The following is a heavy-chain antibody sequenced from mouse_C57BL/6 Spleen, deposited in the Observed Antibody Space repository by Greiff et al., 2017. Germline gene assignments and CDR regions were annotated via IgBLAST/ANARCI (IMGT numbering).Heavy chain of an antibody. Sequence: VQLQQSVAELVRPGASVKLSCTASGFNIKNTYMHWVKQRPEQGLEWIGRIDPANGNTKYAPKFQGKATITADTSSNTAYLQLCSLTYEDTAICYSARDYGYDYYAMDYWGQGTSVTVSS. V-gene: IGHV14-3*01. D-gene: IGHD2-2*01. CDR3: ARDYGYDYYAMDY. CDR2: IDPANGNT. CDR1: GFNIKNTY. J-gene: IGHJ4*01.